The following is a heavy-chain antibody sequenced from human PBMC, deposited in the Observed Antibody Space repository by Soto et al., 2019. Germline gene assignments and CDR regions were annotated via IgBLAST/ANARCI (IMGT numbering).Heavy chain of an antibody. CDR1: GFTFSSYS. CDR3: AREKGDDFWSGYYYYYMDV. D-gene: IGHD3-3*01. V-gene: IGHV3-21*01. CDR2: ISSSSSYI. Sequence: GGSLRLSCAASGFTFSSYSMNWVRQAPGKGLEWVSSISSSSSYIYYADSVKGRFTISRDNAKNSLYLQMNSLRAEDTAVYYCAREKGDDFWSGYYYYYMDVWGKGTTVTVSS. J-gene: IGHJ6*03.